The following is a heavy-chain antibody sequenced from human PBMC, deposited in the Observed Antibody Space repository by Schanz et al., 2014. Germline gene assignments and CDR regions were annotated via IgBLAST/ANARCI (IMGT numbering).Heavy chain of an antibody. CDR2: IRYDGRNK. Sequence: VQLVESGGGLVQPGGSLRLSCAASGFTLSSYGMNWVRQAPGKGLEWVAVIRYDGRNKNFVESVKGRFTISRDNSNNTVYLQMNTLRAEDTAVYYCAREDCSATSCYFRYWGQGTLVTVSS. J-gene: IGHJ4*02. CDR1: GFTLSSYG. V-gene: IGHV3-33*08. D-gene: IGHD2-21*01. CDR3: AREDCSATSCYFRY.